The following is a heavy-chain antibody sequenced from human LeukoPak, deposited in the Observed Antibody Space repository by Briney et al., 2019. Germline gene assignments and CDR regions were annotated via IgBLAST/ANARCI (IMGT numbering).Heavy chain of an antibody. CDR3: AREDYGSGSYPLDY. CDR2: ISSNGRNT. J-gene: IGHJ4*02. CDR1: GFTFSSFA. V-gene: IGHV3-64*01. Sequence: PGGSLRLSCAASGFTFSSFALHWVRQAPGKGLEYVSAISSNGRNTYYANSVKGRFTISRDNSKNTLYPQMGSLRAEDMAVYYCAREDYGSGSYPLDYWGQGTLVTVSS. D-gene: IGHD3-10*01.